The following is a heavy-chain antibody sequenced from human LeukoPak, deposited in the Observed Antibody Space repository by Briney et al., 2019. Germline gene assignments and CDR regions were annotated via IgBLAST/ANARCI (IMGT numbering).Heavy chain of an antibody. CDR2: MSFDATKE. V-gene: IGHV3-30*03. Sequence: GGSLRLSCAASGFTFSSYGMQWVRQAPRKGLEWVAVMSFDATKEYFGKSVKGRFTISRDNSKAMLYLQLHRLRIEDTSLYFCARFKVGTNTTQKNAFDIWGRGTVVAVSS. CDR3: ARFKVGTNTTQKNAFDI. D-gene: IGHD1-1*01. CDR1: GFTFSSYG. J-gene: IGHJ3*02.